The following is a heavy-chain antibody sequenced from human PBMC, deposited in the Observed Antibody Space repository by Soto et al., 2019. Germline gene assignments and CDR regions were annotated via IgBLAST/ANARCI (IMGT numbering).Heavy chain of an antibody. CDR1: GYSFTTYW. CDR2: IYPGDSDT. CDR3: LLYQEMDYYGMDV. Sequence: GESLKISCKGSGYSFTTYWIGWVRQMPGEGLEWMGIIYPGDSDTRYSPSFQGQVTISADTSISTAYLQWSSLKASDTAMYYCLLYQEMDYYGMDVWAPRYTVTVS. V-gene: IGHV5-51*01. J-gene: IGHJ6*02.